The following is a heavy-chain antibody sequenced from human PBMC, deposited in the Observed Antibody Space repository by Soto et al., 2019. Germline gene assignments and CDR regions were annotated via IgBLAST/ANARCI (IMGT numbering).Heavy chain of an antibody. CDR3: AMLNMSSCFRCYYGMDG. D-gene: IGHD2-21*01. J-gene: IGHJ6*02. CDR1: GLTARDYY. CDR2: IYSGGSA. Sequence: EVKLVESGGGLIQPGGSLRLSCSVSGLTARDYYMHWVRQTPGKGLEWVSVIYSGGSADYAASVKGRFTISRDDSKNMLFLQMNSLRVEDTAVYYCAMLNMSSCFRCYYGMDGWGHGTWVTVSS. V-gene: IGHV3-53*01.